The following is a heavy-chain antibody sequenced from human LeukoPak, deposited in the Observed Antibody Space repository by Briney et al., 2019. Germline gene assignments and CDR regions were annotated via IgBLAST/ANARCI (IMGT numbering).Heavy chain of an antibody. CDR1: GYTFTSYG. V-gene: IGHV1-18*01. D-gene: IGHD5-24*01. Sequence: ASVKVSCKASGYTFTSYGISWVRQAPGQGLEWMGWISAYNGNTNYAQKFQGRVTITADESTSTAYMELSSLRSEDTAVYYCARGREMATIKGWFDPWGQGTLVTVSS. J-gene: IGHJ5*02. CDR2: ISAYNGNT. CDR3: ARGREMATIKGWFDP.